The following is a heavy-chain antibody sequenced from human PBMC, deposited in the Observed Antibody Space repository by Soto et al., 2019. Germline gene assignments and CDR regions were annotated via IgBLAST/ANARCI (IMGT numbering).Heavy chain of an antibody. J-gene: IGHJ3*02. CDR1: GYTFTGYY. V-gene: IGHV1-2*04. CDR3: ARADYDILTGYGAFDI. CDR2: INPNSGGT. Sequence: ASVKVSCKASGYTFTGYYMHWVRQAPGQGLEWMGWINPNSGGTNYAQKFQGWVTMTRDTSISTAYMELSRLRSDDTAVYYCARADYDILTGYGAFDIWGQGTMVTVS. D-gene: IGHD3-9*01.